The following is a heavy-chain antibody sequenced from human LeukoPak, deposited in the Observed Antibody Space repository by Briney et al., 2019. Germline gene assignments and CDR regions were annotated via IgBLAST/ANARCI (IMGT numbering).Heavy chain of an antibody. CDR3: ARELMVRGVVRSYGMDV. J-gene: IGHJ6*02. D-gene: IGHD3-10*01. CDR2: IYYSGST. V-gene: IGHV4-59*08. Sequence: SETLSLTCTVSGGSISSYYWSWIRQPPGKGLEWIGYIYYSGSTNYNPSLQSRVTISVDTSKNQFSLKLSSVTAADTAVYYCARELMVRGVVRSYGMDVWGQGTTVTVSS. CDR1: GGSISSYY.